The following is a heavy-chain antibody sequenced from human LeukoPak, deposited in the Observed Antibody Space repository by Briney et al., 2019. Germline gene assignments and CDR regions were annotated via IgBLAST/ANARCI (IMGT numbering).Heavy chain of an antibody. Sequence: GGSLRLSCEVSGFTFNTYGIHWVRQTPGKGLEWVALISYDGSKKYYTDSVKGRFTISRDNSKNTLYLQMDSLRAEDTAVYYCAKDGWDIVVVVAANDLYYFDYWGQGTLVTVSS. D-gene: IGHD2-15*01. CDR1: GFTFNTYG. CDR2: ISYDGSKK. CDR3: AKDGWDIVVVVAANDLYYFDY. J-gene: IGHJ4*02. V-gene: IGHV3-30*18.